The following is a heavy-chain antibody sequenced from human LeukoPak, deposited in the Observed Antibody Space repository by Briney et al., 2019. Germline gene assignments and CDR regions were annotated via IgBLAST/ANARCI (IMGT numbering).Heavy chain of an antibody. CDR1: GYTFTSYA. CDR3: AGSGGSGSYYARYYYYYMDV. V-gene: IGHV7-4-1*02. Sequence: ASVKVSCKASGYTFTSYAMNWVRQAPGQGLEWMGWINTNTGNPTYAQGFTGRFVFSLDTSVSTAYLQISSLKAEDTAVYYCAGSGGSGSYYARYYYYYMDVWGKGTTVTVSS. J-gene: IGHJ6*03. D-gene: IGHD3-10*01. CDR2: INTNTGNP.